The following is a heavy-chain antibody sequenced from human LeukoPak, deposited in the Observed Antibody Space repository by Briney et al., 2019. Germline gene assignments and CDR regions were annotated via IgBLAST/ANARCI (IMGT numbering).Heavy chain of an antibody. CDR3: ARERILRNWFDP. D-gene: IGHD2-21*01. J-gene: IGHJ5*02. CDR2: IKQDGSEK. Sequence: PGGSLRLSCAASGFTFSDYYMSWIRQAPGKGLEWVANIKQDGSEKYYVDSVKGRFTISRDNAKNSLYLQMNSLRAEDTAVYYCARERILRNWFDPWGQGTLVTVSS. V-gene: IGHV3-7*01. CDR1: GFTFSDYY.